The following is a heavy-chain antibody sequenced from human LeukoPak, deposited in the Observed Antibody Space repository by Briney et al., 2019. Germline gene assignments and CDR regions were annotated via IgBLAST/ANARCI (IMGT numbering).Heavy chain of an antibody. Sequence: SETLSLTCAVYGGSFSGYYWSWIRQPPGKGLEWIGEINHSGNTNYNPSLKSRVTISLDTSKNQFSLKLNSVTAADTAVYYCVTEPGYCTGGRCYGGWFDPWGQGTLVTVSS. V-gene: IGHV4-34*01. CDR3: VTEPGYCTGGRCYGGWFDP. D-gene: IGHD2-15*01. CDR2: INHSGNT. CDR1: GGSFSGYY. J-gene: IGHJ5*02.